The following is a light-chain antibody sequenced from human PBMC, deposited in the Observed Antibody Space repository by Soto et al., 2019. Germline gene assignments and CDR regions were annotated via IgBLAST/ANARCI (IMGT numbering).Light chain of an antibody. CDR1: QSVSSSY. CDR3: QQYGSSPPWT. J-gene: IGKJ1*01. CDR2: GAS. Sequence: EIVLTQSPGTLSLSPGERATLSCRASQSVSSSYLAWYQQKPGQAPRLLIYGASSRATGIQARFSGSGSGTDFTLTISKLEPEDFAVYYCQQYGSSPPWTFGQGTKVDIK. V-gene: IGKV3-20*01.